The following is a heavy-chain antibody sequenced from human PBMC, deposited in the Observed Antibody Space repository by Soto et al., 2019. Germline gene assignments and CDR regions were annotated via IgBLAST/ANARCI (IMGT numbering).Heavy chain of an antibody. Sequence: LSLTCTVSGGAISGYYWTWIRQSAGKGLEWIGRIYSSGGTKYNPSLQSRVTMSLDTSKNQFSLRLTSVTAADTAVYYCARGQRFSDSFDPWGQGTLVTVSS. D-gene: IGHD3-3*01. CDR3: ARGQRFSDSFDP. V-gene: IGHV4-4*07. J-gene: IGHJ5*02. CDR1: GGAISGYY. CDR2: IYSSGGT.